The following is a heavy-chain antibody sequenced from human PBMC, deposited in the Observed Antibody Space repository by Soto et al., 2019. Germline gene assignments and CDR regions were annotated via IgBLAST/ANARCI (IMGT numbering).Heavy chain of an antibody. V-gene: IGHV1-46*02. D-gene: IGHD2-21*01. J-gene: IGHJ4*02. CDR2: INPSGGYT. Sequence: ASLKVSCKASGYTFNSYYMNWVRQAPGQGLEWLGIINPSGGYTTYAQRFLGRVTMTSDTSTSTVHMELGSLTSEDTAVYYCARGGGIVVVIAPYDHWGQGTLVTVS. CDR3: ARGGGIVVVIAPYDH. CDR1: GYTFNSYY.